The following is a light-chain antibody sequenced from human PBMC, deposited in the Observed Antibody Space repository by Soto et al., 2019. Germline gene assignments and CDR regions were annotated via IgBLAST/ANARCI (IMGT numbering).Light chain of an antibody. Sequence: QSALTQPASVSGSPGQSITISCTGSSSDVGGYNHVSWYQQHPGKAPKLMIYEVSNRPSGVSNRFSGSKSGNTASLTISGLQAEDEADYYCRSYTTSTTRIIFGGGTQLTVL. CDR1: SSDVGGYNH. J-gene: IGLJ2*01. CDR3: RSYTTSTTRII. V-gene: IGLV2-14*01. CDR2: EVS.